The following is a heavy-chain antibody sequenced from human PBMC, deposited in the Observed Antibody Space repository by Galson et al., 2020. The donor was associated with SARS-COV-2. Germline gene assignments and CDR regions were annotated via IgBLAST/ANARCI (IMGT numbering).Heavy chain of an antibody. CDR3: AREENFFLVVTATRMCYFDY. V-gene: IGHV3-30*04. CDR1: GFTFSGYA. CDR2: ISYDGTNT. Sequence: GESLKISCAASGFTFSGYAMHWVRQAPGKGLEWVAIISYDGTNTYYADSVKGRFTLSRDNSKNTLYLQMNSVRGDDTAVYYCAREENFFLVVTATRMCYFDYWGRGTLATVSS. J-gene: IGHJ4*02. D-gene: IGHD2-21*02.